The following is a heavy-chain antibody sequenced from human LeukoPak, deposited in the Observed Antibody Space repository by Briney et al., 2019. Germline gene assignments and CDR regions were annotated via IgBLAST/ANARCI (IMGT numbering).Heavy chain of an antibody. V-gene: IGHV3-23*01. Sequence: GGSLRLSCAASGFTFSSYAMSWVRQAPGKGLEWVSGILDSGYSTYYANSVKGRFTISRDNSNNTLYLQMNSLRAEDTAVYYCAKYGILTTVTTTRNYYYYGMDVWGQGTTVTVSS. CDR1: GFTFSSYA. D-gene: IGHD4-17*01. CDR2: ILDSGYST. J-gene: IGHJ6*02. CDR3: AKYGILTTVTTTRNYYYYGMDV.